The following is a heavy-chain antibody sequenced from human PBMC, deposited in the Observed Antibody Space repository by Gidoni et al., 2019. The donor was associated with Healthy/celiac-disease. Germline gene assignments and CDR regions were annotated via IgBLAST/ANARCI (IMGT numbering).Heavy chain of an antibody. V-gene: IGHV6-1*01. Sequence: QVQLQQSAPGLVKPSQTLSLTCAISGDSVSRNSAAWNWIRQSPSIGLEWLGRTYYRSKWYNDYAVSVKSRRTINPDTSKNQFSLQLNSVTPEDTAVYYCAREGGSYYDILTGYYDDYLDYWGQGTLVTVSS. D-gene: IGHD3-9*01. CDR3: AREGGSYYDILTGYYDDYLDY. CDR2: TYYRSKWYN. CDR1: GDSVSRNSAA. J-gene: IGHJ4*02.